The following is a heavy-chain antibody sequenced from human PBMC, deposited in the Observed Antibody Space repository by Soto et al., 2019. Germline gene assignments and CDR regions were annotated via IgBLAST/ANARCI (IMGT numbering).Heavy chain of an antibody. CDR1: GYTLTELS. D-gene: IGHD6-13*01. Sequence: ASVKVSCKVSGYTLTELSMHWVRQAPGKGVEWKGGFDPEDGEKIYAQKFQGRVTMTEDTFTDTAYMELSSLRSEDTAVFFFATFFRSSWYLRWFDPWGQGTLVTVSS. CDR2: FDPEDGEK. V-gene: IGHV1-24*01. CDR3: ATFFRSSWYLRWFDP. J-gene: IGHJ5*02.